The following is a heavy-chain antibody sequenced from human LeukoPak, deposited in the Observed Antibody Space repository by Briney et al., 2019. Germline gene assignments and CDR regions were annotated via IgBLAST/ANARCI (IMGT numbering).Heavy chain of an antibody. CDR1: GGSISSGSYY. CDR3: AREGSIVGAYGLDY. J-gene: IGHJ4*02. V-gene: IGHV4-61*02. CDR2: IYTSGST. D-gene: IGHD1-26*01. Sequence: SETLSLTCTVSGGSISSGSYYWSWIRQPAGKGLEWIGRIYTSGSTNYNPSLKSRVTISVDTSKNQFSLKLSSVTAADTAVYYCAREGSIVGAYGLDYWGQGTLVTVSS.